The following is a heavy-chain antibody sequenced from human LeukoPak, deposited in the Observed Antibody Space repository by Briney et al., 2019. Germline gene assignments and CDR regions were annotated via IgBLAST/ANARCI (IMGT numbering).Heavy chain of an antibody. J-gene: IGHJ4*02. V-gene: IGHV1-2*02. CDR3: ARVEDVDTDPGG. CDR1: GYTFTGYY. D-gene: IGHD5-18*01. Sequence: ASVKVSCKASGYTFTGYYMHWVRQAPRQGLEWMGWINPNSGGTNYAQKFQGRVTMTRDTSINTAYMELSRLRSDDTAVYYCARVEDVDTDPGGWGQGTLVTVSS. CDR2: INPNSGGT.